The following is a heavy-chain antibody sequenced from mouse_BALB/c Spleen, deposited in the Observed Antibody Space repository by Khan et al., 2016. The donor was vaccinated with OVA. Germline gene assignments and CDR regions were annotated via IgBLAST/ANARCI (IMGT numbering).Heavy chain of an antibody. CDR2: ISSSGST. V-gene: IGHV3-2*02. Sequence: EVQLQESGPGLVKPSQSLSLTCTVTGYSITSDYAWNWLRQFPGNKLEWMGYISSSGSTNYNPALKSRISITRDTSKNQFFLQLNSVTTEDKATYYCARDGSRYNYAMDYWGQGTSVTVSS. CDR3: ARDGSRYNYAMDY. CDR1: GYSITSDYA. J-gene: IGHJ4*01. D-gene: IGHD2-3*01.